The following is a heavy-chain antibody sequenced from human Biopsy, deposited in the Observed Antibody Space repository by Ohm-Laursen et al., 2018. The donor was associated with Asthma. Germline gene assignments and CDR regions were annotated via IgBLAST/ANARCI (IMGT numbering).Heavy chain of an antibody. CDR1: GFTFSDYD. CDR3: ARDLRSDNWNPWGMDV. D-gene: IGHD1-20*01. Sequence: RSLRLSCAASGFTFSDYDMHWVRQAPGKGLEWVAVISYDGTNKDYADSVKGRFTFSRDNSQNTLSLEMNSLRVEDTAVYYCARDLRSDNWNPWGMDVCGLGTTVTVAS. J-gene: IGHJ6*02. CDR2: ISYDGTNK. V-gene: IGHV3-30-3*01.